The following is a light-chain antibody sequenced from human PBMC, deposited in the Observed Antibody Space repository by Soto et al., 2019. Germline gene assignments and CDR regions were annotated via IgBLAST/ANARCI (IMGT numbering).Light chain of an antibody. CDR2: STN. V-gene: IGLV8-61*01. CDR3: VLYMGSGVWV. CDR1: SGSVSTSSY. Sequence: QAVVTQEPSFSVSPGRTVTLTCGLSSGSVSTSSYPSWYQQTPGQAPRTLIYSTNTRSSGVPDRFSGSILGNKAALTITGAQADDESDYYCVLYMGSGVWVFGGGTKLTAL. J-gene: IGLJ3*02.